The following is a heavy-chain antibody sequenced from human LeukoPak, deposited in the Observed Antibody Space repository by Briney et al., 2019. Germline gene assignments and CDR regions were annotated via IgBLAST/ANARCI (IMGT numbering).Heavy chain of an antibody. D-gene: IGHD6-19*01. Sequence: GGSLRLSCAASRFTLSTYWMSWVRQAPGKGLEWVAHIKQDGSQEYYVDSVKGRFTISRDSAKNSLYLQMNSLRAEDTAVYYCARGEGSASVYYFDYWGQGTLVTVSS. J-gene: IGHJ4*02. CDR3: ARGEGSASVYYFDY. V-gene: IGHV3-7*03. CDR2: IKQDGSQE. CDR1: RFTLSTYW.